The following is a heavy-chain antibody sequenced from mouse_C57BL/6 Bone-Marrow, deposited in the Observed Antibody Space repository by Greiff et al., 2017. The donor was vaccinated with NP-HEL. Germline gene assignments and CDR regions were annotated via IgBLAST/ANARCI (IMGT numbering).Heavy chain of an antibody. D-gene: IGHD2-4*01. CDR3: ARGGYDYYYFDY. J-gene: IGHJ2*01. Sequence: QVQLQQPGAELVKPGASVKMSCKASGYTFTSYWITWVKQRPGQGLEWIGDIYPGSGSTNYNEKFKSKATLTVDTSSSTAYMQLSSLTSEDSAVYYCARGGYDYYYFDYWGQGTTLTVSS. V-gene: IGHV1-55*01. CDR1: GYTFTSYW. CDR2: IYPGSGST.